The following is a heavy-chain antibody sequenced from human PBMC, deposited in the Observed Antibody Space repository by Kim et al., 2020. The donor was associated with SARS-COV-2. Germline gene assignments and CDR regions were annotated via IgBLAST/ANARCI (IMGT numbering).Heavy chain of an antibody. D-gene: IGHD3-22*01. CDR3: ARDREGAIVVVINYYYYGMDV. J-gene: IGHJ6*02. V-gene: IGHV3-30*04. CDR2: ISYDGSNK. Sequence: GGSLRLSCAASGFTFSSYAMHWVRQAPGKGLEWVAVISYDGSNKYYADSVKGRFTISRDNSKNTLYLQMNSLRAEDTAVYYCARDREGAIVVVINYYYYGMDVWGQGTTVTVSS. CDR1: GFTFSSYA.